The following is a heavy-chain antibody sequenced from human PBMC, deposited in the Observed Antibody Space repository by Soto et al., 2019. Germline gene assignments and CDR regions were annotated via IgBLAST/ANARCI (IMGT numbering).Heavy chain of an antibody. D-gene: IGHD5-12*01. CDR2: IYWDADK. CDR3: EHRLGGYTWNDGYFDF. CDR1: GFSLTTRPVG. Sequence: QITLEESGPTLVTPTQTLTLTCTFSGFSLTTRPVGVGWIRQAPGKALEWLVVIYWDADKRYSPSLRSRLTITKVPSKTQVVRTMTDMDPVDTATYYCEHRLGGYTWNDGYFDFWGQGILVTVSS. V-gene: IGHV2-5*02. J-gene: IGHJ4*02.